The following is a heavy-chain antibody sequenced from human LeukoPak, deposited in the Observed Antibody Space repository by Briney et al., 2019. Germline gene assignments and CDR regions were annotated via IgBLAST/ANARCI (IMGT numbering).Heavy chain of an antibody. CDR3: TRRTYSAYMDV. J-gene: IGHJ6*03. V-gene: IGHV4-39*01. Sequence: SETLSLTCTVSGGSMITNTFYWVWIRQPPGKGLEWIANMYYNGGGTQYNRSLANRVTISVDTSKNQFFLNLSPVTAADTAVYYGTRRTYSAYMDVWSQGTTVTVSS. CDR2: MYYNGGGT. D-gene: IGHD1-7*01. CDR1: GGSMITNTFY.